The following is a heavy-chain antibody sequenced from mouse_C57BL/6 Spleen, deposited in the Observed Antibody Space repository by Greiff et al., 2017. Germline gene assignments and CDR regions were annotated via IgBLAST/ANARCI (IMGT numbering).Heavy chain of an antibody. V-gene: IGHV1-59*01. CDR2: IDPSDSYT. J-gene: IGHJ1*03. D-gene: IGHD1-1*01. CDR1: GYTFTSYW. Sequence: QVQLQQPGAELVRPGTSVKLSCKASGYTFTSYWMHWVKQRPGQGLEWIGVIDPSDSYTNYNQKFKGKATLTVDTSSSTAYMQLSSLTSEDSAVYYCARMVVARYFDVWGTGTTVTVSS. CDR3: ARMVVARYFDV.